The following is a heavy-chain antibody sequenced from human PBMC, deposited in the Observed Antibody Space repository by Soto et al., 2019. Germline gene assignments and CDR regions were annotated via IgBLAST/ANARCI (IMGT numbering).Heavy chain of an antibody. V-gene: IGHV3-48*02. Sequence: EVQLVESGGGLVQPGGSLRLSCAASGFTFSSYSMNWVRQAPGKGLEWISYISGRTNIIYYADSVKGRFTISRDNAESSLYLQMSSLRDDDTPVYYCARKAAPLCDGGTCYSGGFDPWGQGALVTISS. J-gene: IGHJ5*02. CDR2: ISGRTNII. D-gene: IGHD2-15*01. CDR1: GFTFSSYS. CDR3: ARKAAPLCDGGTCYSGGFDP.